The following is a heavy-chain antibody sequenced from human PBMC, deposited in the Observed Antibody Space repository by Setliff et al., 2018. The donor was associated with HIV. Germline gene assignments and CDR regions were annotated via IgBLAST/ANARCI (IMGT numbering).Heavy chain of an antibody. D-gene: IGHD3-22*01. J-gene: IGHJ4*02. V-gene: IGHV3-30*02. CDR3: ASDATPYYYDSSGSNY. CDR1: GFTFSTYG. Sequence: GGSLRLSCAASGFTFSTYGMQWVRQAPGKGLEWVAFIRYDGSNQYYADSVKGRFTISRDNAKNSLYLQMNSLRAEDTAVYYCASDATPYYYDSSGSNYWGQGTLVTVSS. CDR2: IRYDGSNQ.